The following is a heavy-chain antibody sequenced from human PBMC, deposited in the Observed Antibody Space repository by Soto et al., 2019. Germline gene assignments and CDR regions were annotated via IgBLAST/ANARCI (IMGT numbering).Heavy chain of an antibody. V-gene: IGHV1-58*01. J-gene: IGHJ4*02. CDR1: GFTFTSSA. CDR3: AALGVNFDH. CDR2: IGVGSGNR. Sequence: SVKVSCEASGFTFTSSAVQWVRQARGQRLEWIGWIGVGSGNRHYAQKFQERVTITRDMSTNTAYMELSSLRSEDTAVYYCAALGVNFDHWGQGTLVTVSS. D-gene: IGHD2-8*01.